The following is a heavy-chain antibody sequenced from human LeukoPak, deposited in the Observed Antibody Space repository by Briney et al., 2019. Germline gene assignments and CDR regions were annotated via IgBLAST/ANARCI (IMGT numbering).Heavy chain of an antibody. J-gene: IGHJ5*02. CDR3: AREGAYCSSTSCHLQNWFDP. D-gene: IGHD2-2*01. Sequence: ASVKVSCKASGYTFTDYYMHWVQQAPGKGLEWMGRVDPEDGETIYAEKFQGRVTITADTSTDTAYMELSSLRSEDTAVYYCAREGAYCSSTSCHLQNWFDPWGQGTLVTVSS. V-gene: IGHV1-69-2*01. CDR1: GYTFTDYY. CDR2: VDPEDGET.